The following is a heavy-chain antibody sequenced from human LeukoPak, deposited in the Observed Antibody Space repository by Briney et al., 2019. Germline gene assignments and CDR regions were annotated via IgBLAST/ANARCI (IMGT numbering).Heavy chain of an antibody. CDR3: ARLMVVVPADYYYYYYGMDV. J-gene: IGHJ6*02. CDR2: MNHNRGNT. D-gene: IGHD2-2*01. V-gene: IGHV1-8*02. Sequence: GASVKVSCKASGYTFTGYYMHWVRQATGQGLEWMGWMNHNRGNTGYAQKFKGRVTMTRNISISTAYMELSSLRSEDTAVYYCARLMVVVPADYYYYYYGMDVWGQGTTVTVSS. CDR1: GYTFTGYY.